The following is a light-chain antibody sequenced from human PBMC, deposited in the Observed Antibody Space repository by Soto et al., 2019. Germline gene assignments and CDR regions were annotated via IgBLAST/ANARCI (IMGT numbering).Light chain of an antibody. V-gene: IGLV3-21*02. CDR3: QVWDSRSGHVVV. Sequence: SYVLTQPPSVSVAPGQTARISCGGNNIGIKSVHWYQQKPGQAPVVVVYDDDDRPTGIPERFSGSNSGNTATLTISRVEAGDEADYYCQVWDSRSGHVVVFGGGTKLTVL. CDR2: DDD. CDR1: NIGIKS. J-gene: IGLJ2*01.